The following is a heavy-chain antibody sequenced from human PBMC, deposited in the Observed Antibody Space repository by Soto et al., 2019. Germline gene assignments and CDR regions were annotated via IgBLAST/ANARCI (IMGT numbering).Heavy chain of an antibody. J-gene: IGHJ6*02. Sequence: GGSLRLSCAASGFTFSSYGMHWVRQAPGKGLEWLAIILYDGSKKYYADSVKGRFTISRDNSKNTLYLQMSGLRAEDTAVYFCARDEAVANYYYGMDVWGQGTTVTVSS. CDR3: ARDEAVANYYYGMDV. CDR2: ILYDGSKK. V-gene: IGHV3-33*05. CDR1: GFTFSSYG. D-gene: IGHD6-19*01.